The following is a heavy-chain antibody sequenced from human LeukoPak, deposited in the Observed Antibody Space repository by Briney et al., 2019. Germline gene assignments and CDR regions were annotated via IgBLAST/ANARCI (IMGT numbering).Heavy chain of an antibody. CDR2: INPNSGGT. J-gene: IGHJ5*02. D-gene: IGHD2-21*01. Sequence: ASVKVSCKTSGYSFTDYYMHWVRQAPGQGLEWMGWINPNSGGTSAAQKFQGRVTMTRDTSITTVYMEVSWLTSDDTAIYYCARADRPHGGPYLIGPWGQGTLVTVSS. V-gene: IGHV1-2*02. CDR3: ARADRPHGGPYLIGP. CDR1: GYSFTDYY.